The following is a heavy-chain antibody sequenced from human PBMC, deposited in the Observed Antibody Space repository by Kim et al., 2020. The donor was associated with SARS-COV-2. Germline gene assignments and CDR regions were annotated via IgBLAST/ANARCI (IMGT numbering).Heavy chain of an antibody. D-gene: IGHD2-2*01. V-gene: IGHV4-59*01. Sequence: SETLSLTCTVSGGSISSYYWSWIRQPPGKGLEWIGYISHSGSTNYNPSLKSRVTILVDTSKNQFSLKLSSVTAADTAVYYCVRGGYYALVWGQGTLVTVSS. CDR2: ISHSGST. CDR1: GGSISSYY. J-gene: IGHJ4*02. CDR3: VRGGYYALV.